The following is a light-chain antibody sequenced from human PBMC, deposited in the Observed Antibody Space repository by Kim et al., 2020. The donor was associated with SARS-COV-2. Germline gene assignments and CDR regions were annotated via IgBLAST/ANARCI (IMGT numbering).Light chain of an antibody. CDR3: QAWDSNAVV. V-gene: IGLV3-1*01. Sequence: SYELTQPPSVSVSPGQTASITCSGEKLGDKYVSWYQHKVDQSPVVVIHQDIRRPSGIPERFSGSNSGNTATLTISGTQAVDEADYYCQAWDSNAVVFGGG. CDR1: KLGDKY. CDR2: QDI. J-gene: IGLJ2*01.